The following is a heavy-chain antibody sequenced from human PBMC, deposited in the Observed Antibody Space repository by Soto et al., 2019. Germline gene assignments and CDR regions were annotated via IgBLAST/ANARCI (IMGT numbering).Heavy chain of an antibody. CDR2: ISYDGSNK. J-gene: IGHJ6*02. V-gene: IGHV3-30-3*01. CDR3: ARDAAYCSSTSCYYYYYGMDV. D-gene: IGHD2-2*01. Sequence: GSLRLSCAASGFTFSSYAMHWVRQAPGKGLEWVAVISYDGSNKYYADSVKGRFTISRDNSKNTLYLQMNSLRAEDTAVYYCARDAAYCSSTSCYYYYYGMDVWGQGTTVTAP. CDR1: GFTFSSYA.